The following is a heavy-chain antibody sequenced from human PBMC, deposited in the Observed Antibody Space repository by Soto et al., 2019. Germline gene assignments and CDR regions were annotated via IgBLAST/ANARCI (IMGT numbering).Heavy chain of an antibody. CDR2: ISGSGGST. CDR1: GFTFSSYA. J-gene: IGHJ4*02. D-gene: IGHD2-21*02. V-gene: IGHV3-23*01. Sequence: GGSLRLSCAASGFTFSSYAMSWVRQAPGKGLEWVSAISGSGGSTYYADSVKGRFTISRDNSKNTVHLEMNNLRAEDMAFYYCAKFRGPSYGDYYLDSWGQGTLVTVSS. CDR3: AKFRGPSYGDYYLDS.